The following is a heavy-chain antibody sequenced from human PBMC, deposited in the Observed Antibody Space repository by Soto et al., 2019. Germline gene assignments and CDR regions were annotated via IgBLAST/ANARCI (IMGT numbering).Heavy chain of an antibody. CDR2: ISGSGGST. D-gene: IGHD3-10*01. J-gene: IGHJ6*03. V-gene: IGHV3-23*01. CDR3: ARRRASSESHYYYMDV. Sequence: EVQVLESGGDLVQPGGSLRLSCAASGLTFSDYAMSWVRQAPGRGLEWVSGISGSGGSTFYADSVKGRFTISRDNSKNTLYLQMNSLRAEDTAVYYCARRRASSESHYYYMDVWGKGTTVTASS. CDR1: GLTFSDYA.